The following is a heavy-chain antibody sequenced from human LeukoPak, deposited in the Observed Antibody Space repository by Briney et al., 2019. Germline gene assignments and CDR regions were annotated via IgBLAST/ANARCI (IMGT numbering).Heavy chain of an antibody. V-gene: IGHV1-18*01. CDR2: TSAYNGNT. J-gene: IGHJ5*02. Sequence: ASVNVSCKASGYTFTTYGINWLRQAPGQGLEWMGWTSAYNGNTNYAQKVQGRVTMTTDTSTSTAYMELRRLKSDDTAVYYCARDRVAERPGWFDPWGQGTPVTVSS. CDR3: ARDRVAERPGWFDP. CDR1: GYTFTTYG. D-gene: IGHD6-19*01.